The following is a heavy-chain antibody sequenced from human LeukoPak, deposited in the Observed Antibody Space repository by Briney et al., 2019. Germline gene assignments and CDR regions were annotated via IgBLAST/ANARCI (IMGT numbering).Heavy chain of an antibody. V-gene: IGHV1-69*04. J-gene: IGHJ4*02. CDR3: TRHYDSSGYWYFDY. CDR1: GGTFSSYA. D-gene: IGHD3-22*01. Sequence: SVKVSCKASGGTFSSYAISWVRQAPGQGLEWMGRIIPILGIANYAQKFQGRVTITADKSTSTAYMELSSLRSEDTAVYYCTRHYDSSGYWYFDYWGQGTLVTVSS. CDR2: IIPILGIA.